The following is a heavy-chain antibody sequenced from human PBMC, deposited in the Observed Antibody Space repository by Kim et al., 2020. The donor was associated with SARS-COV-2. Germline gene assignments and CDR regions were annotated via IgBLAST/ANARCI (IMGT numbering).Heavy chain of an antibody. Sequence: STDYNPSLKSRVTISVDTSKNQFSLKLSSVTAADTAVYYCARDDGNEFDYWGQGTLVTVSS. V-gene: IGHV4-30-2*05. D-gene: IGHD1-1*01. CDR3: ARDDGNEFDY. J-gene: IGHJ4*02. CDR2: ST.